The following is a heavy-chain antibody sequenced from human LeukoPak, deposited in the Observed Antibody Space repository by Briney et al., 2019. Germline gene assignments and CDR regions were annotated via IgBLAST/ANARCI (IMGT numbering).Heavy chain of an antibody. V-gene: IGHV3-21*01. D-gene: IGHD4-17*01. Sequence: PGGSLRLSCAASGFTFSSYSMNWVRQAPGKGLEWVSSISSSSSYIYYADSVKGRFTISRDNAKNSLYLQMNSLRAEDTAVYYCARPGPDYGDYSFDYWGQGTLVTVSS. CDR2: ISSSSSYI. CDR1: GFTFSSYS. CDR3: ARPGPDYGDYSFDY. J-gene: IGHJ4*02.